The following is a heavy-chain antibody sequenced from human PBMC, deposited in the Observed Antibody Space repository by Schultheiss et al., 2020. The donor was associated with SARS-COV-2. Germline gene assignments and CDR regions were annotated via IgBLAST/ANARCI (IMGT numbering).Heavy chain of an antibody. CDR3: ARDLWSGYPRYFDL. V-gene: IGHV4-4*07. Sequence: SETLSLTCTVSGGSISSYYWSWIRQPAGKGLEWIGRIYTSGSTNYNPSLKSRVTMSVDTSKNQFSLKLSSVTAADTAVYYCARDLWSGYPRYFDLWGRGTLVTVSS. D-gene: IGHD3-3*01. CDR1: GGSISSYY. CDR2: IYTSGST. J-gene: IGHJ2*01.